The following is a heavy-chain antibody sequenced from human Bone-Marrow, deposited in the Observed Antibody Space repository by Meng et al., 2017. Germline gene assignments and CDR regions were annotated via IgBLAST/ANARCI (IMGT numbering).Heavy chain of an antibody. J-gene: IGHJ5*02. D-gene: IGHD5-12*01. CDR2: IYHSGST. V-gene: IGHV4-30-2*01. CDR3: AREDAEGGWLRSS. CDR1: GGSISSGGYS. Sequence: QLQLQESGSGLVKPSQTLSLTRAVSGGSISSGGYSWSWIRQPPGKGLEWIGYIYHSGSTYYNPSLKSRVTISVDRSKNQFSLKLSSVTAADTAVYYCAREDAEGGWLRSSWGQGTLVTVSS.